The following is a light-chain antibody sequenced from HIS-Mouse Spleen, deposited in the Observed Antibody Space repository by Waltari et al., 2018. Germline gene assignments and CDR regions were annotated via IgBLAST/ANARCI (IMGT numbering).Light chain of an antibody. Sequence: DIQLTQSPSFLSASVGDRVTITCRASQGISSYLAWYQQKPGKAPKLLIYAASTLQSGVPSRFSVSGSGTEFTLTISSLQPEDFATYYCQHLNSYPPTFGQGTKVEIK. V-gene: IGKV1-9*01. CDR2: AAS. CDR3: QHLNSYPPT. CDR1: QGISSY. J-gene: IGKJ1*01.